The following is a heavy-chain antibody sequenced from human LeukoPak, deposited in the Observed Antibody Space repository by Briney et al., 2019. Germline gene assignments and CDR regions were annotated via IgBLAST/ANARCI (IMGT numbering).Heavy chain of an antibody. D-gene: IGHD6-19*01. Sequence: PGGSLRLSCAASGFTFSSYAMTWVRQAPGKGLEWVSYISSGGSTIYYADSVKGRFTISRDNAKNSLYLQMNSLRAEDTAVYYCARGYQWLVFDYWGQGTLVTVSS. J-gene: IGHJ4*02. CDR2: ISSGGSTI. V-gene: IGHV3-48*04. CDR3: ARGYQWLVFDY. CDR1: GFTFSSYA.